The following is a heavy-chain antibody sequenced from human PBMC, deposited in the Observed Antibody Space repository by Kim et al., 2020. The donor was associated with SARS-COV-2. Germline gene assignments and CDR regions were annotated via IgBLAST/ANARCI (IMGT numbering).Heavy chain of an antibody. J-gene: IGHJ4*02. V-gene: IGHV3-72*01. Sequence: YAASVRGRFTISRDGSKNSLYLKVNSLKTEDTAVYYCVRAVPGTGYYDYWGQGTLVTVSS. D-gene: IGHD6-13*01. CDR3: VRAVPGTGYYDY.